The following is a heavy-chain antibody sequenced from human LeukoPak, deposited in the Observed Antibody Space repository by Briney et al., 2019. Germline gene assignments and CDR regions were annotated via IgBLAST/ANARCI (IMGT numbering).Heavy chain of an antibody. CDR1: GYTFTSYG. Sequence: GASVKVSCKASGYTFTSYGISWVRQAPGQGLEWMGGIIPIFGTANYAQKFQGRVTITADESTSTAYMELSSLRSEDTAVYYCARGGSSSWYVGYWGQGTLVTVSS. V-gene: IGHV1-69*13. CDR2: IIPIFGTA. CDR3: ARGGSSSWYVGY. D-gene: IGHD6-13*01. J-gene: IGHJ4*02.